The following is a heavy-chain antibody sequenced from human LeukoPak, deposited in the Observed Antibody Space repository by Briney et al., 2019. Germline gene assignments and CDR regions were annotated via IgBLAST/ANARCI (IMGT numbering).Heavy chain of an antibody. J-gene: IGHJ3*02. CDR2: IYTSGST. V-gene: IGHV4-4*07. Sequence: SETLSLTCTVSGGSISSYYWSWIRQPAGKGLEWIGRIYTSGSTNYNPSLKSRVTMSVDTSKNQFSLKLSSVTAADTAVYYCARRSIVATVLDAFDIWGQGTMVTVSS. CDR3: ARRSIVATVLDAFDI. D-gene: IGHD5-12*01. CDR1: GGSISSYY.